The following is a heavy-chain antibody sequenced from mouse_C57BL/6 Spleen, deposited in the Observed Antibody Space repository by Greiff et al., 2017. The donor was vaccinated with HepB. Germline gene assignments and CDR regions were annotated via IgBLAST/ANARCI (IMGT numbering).Heavy chain of an antibody. J-gene: IGHJ1*03. V-gene: IGHV1-69*01. D-gene: IGHD1-2*01. CDR3: ARHYYGGYFDV. CDR2: IDPSDSYT. CDR1: GYTFTSYW. Sequence: QVQLQQPGAELVMPGASVKLSCKASGYTFTSYWMHWVKQRPGQGLEWIGEIDPSDSYTNYNQKFKGKSTLTVDKSSSTAYMQLSSLTSEDSAVYYCARHYYGGYFDVWGTGTTVTVSS.